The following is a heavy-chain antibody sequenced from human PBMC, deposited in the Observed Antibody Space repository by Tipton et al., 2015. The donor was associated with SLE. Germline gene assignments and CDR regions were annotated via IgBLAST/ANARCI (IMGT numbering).Heavy chain of an antibody. CDR3: ATRQGSGWYQSFDY. CDR1: GFAFSSYW. V-gene: IGHV3-7*01. Sequence: SLRLSCAASGFAFSSYWVSWVRQAPGKGLEWVAYIKEDGSEKYYVDSVKGRFTISRDNAKNSLYLQMDNLRPEDTAVYYCATRQGSGWYQSFDYWGQGSLVTVSS. D-gene: IGHD6-19*01. CDR2: IKEDGSEK. J-gene: IGHJ4*02.